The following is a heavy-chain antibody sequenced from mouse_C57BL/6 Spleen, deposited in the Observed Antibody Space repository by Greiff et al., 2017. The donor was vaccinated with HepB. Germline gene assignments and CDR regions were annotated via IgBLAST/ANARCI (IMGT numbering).Heavy chain of an antibody. D-gene: IGHD2-5*01. CDR2: INPGDGDT. CDR3: AAYSNHPEAMDY. CDR1: GYAFSSSW. Sequence: QVQLQQSGPELVKPGASVKISCKASGYAFSSSWMNWVQQRPGKGLEWMGRINPGDGDTNYNGKAKGKATLTADKSSSTAYMQLSSLTSEDYAVYFCAAYSNHPEAMDYWGQGTSVTVSS. V-gene: IGHV1-82*01. J-gene: IGHJ4*01.